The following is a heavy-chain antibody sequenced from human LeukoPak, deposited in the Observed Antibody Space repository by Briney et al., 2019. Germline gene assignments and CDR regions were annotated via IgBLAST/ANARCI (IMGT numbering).Heavy chain of an antibody. CDR2: ISSSSSYI. V-gene: IGHV3-21*01. J-gene: IGHJ4*02. CDR3: ARYSSGHGTFDY. CDR1: GFTFSSYS. Sequence: KPGGFLRLSCAASGFTFSSYSMSWVRQAPGKGLEWVSSISSSSSYIYYADSVKGRFTISRDNAKNSLYLQMNSLRAEDTAVYYCARYSSGHGTFDYWGQGTLVTVSS. D-gene: IGHD5-18*01.